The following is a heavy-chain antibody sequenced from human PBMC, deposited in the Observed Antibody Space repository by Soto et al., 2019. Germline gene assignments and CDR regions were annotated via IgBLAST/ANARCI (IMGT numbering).Heavy chain of an antibody. CDR2: ISSSGAYT. CDR3: ARSSGFCDNVVCYRPPDY. V-gene: IGHV3-21*01. J-gene: IGHJ4*02. D-gene: IGHD2-8*01. CDR1: GFTLSSSG. Sequence: EVLLVESGGGLVKPGGSLRLSCAASGFTLSSSGMNWVRQAPGKGLEWVSSISSSGAYTYYADSVKGRFTISRDNAKNSLYLQMASLRAEDTAVYYCARSSGFCDNVVCYRPPDYWGKGTLVTVSS.